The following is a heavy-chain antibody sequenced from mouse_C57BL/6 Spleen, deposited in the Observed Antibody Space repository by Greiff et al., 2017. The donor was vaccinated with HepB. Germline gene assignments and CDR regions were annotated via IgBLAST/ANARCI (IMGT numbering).Heavy chain of an antibody. CDR2: ISSGGDYI. Sequence: EVMLVESGEGLVKPGGSLKLSCAASGFTFSSYAISWVRQTPEKRLEWVAYISSGGDYIYYADTVKGRFTISRDNARNTLYLQMSSLKSEDTAMYYCTKISTVDYAMDYWGQGTSVTVSS. J-gene: IGHJ4*01. CDR3: TKISTVDYAMDY. D-gene: IGHD1-1*01. V-gene: IGHV5-9-1*02. CDR1: GFTFSSYA.